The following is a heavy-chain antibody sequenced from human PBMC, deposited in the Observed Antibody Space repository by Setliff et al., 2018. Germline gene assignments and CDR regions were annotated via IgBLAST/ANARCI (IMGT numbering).Heavy chain of an antibody. J-gene: IGHJ4*02. D-gene: IGHD3-3*01. CDR3: ARRETYYNFWSGYYAY. V-gene: IGHV1-2*06. Sequence: ASVKVSCKASGYTFTGYYMHWVRQAPGQGLEWMGRINPNSGGTNYAQKFQGRVTMTRDTSISTAYMELSRLRSDDTAVYYCARRETYYNFWSGYYAYWGQGTLVTVSS. CDR1: GYTFTGYY. CDR2: INPNSGGT.